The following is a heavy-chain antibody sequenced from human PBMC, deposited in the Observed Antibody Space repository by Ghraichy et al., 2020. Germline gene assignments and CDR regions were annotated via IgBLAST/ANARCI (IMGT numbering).Heavy chain of an antibody. CDR1: GGSFSGYY. D-gene: IGHD3-3*02. J-gene: IGHJ5*02. CDR2: INHSGST. CDR3: ARDCHNYQGCYTRGIFGVVIYGFDP. Sequence: SETLSLTCAVYGGSFSGYYWSWIRQPPGKGLEWIGEINHSGSTNYNPSLKSRVTISVDTSKNQFSLKLSSVTAADTAMYYCARDCHNYQGCYTRGIFGVVIYGFDPWGQGTLVTVSS. V-gene: IGHV4-34*01.